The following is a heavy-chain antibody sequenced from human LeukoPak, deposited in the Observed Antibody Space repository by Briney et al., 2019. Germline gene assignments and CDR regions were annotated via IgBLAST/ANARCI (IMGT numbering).Heavy chain of an antibody. J-gene: IGHJ4*02. CDR1: GGSISSYY. CDR2: IYYRGSI. Sequence: SETLSLTCTVSGGSISSYYWSWIRQPPGKGLEWIGYIYYRGSINYNPSLKSRVTISVDTAKNQFSLQLSSVTAADTAVYYCARGPKTEIDYWGQGTLVSVSS. CDR3: ARGPKTEIDY. V-gene: IGHV4-59*01.